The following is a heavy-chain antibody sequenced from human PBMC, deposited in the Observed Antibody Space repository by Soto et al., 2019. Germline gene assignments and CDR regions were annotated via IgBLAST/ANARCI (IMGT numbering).Heavy chain of an antibody. D-gene: IGHD3-22*01. CDR3: AKDRFADSAGYCAFDI. CDR1: GFTFSSYG. CDR2: IWYDGRDK. V-gene: IGHV3-30*02. Sequence: PGGSLRLSCAASGFTFSSYGMHWVLQAPGKGLEWVAVIWYDGRDKYNADSVKDRFTISRDDSKNTLYLQMNSLRPEDTALYYCAKDRFADSAGYCAFDIWGQGTMVTVSS. J-gene: IGHJ3*02.